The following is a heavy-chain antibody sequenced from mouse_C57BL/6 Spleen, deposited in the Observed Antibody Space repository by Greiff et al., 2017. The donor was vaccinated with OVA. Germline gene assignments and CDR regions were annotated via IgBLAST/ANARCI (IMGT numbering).Heavy chain of an antibody. CDR3: AREDYSNYEFAY. D-gene: IGHD2-5*01. V-gene: IGHV5-4*01. CDR1: GFTFSSYA. Sequence: EVKVVESGGGLVKPGGSLKLSCAASGFTFSSYAMSWVRQTPEKRLEWVATISDGGSYTYYPDNVKGRFTISRDNAKNNLYLQMSHLKSEDTAMYYCAREDYSNYEFAYWGQGTLVTVSA. CDR2: ISDGGSYT. J-gene: IGHJ3*01.